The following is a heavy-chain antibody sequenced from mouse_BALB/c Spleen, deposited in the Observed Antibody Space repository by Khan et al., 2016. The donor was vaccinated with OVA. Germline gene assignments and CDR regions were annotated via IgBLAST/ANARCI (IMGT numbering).Heavy chain of an antibody. D-gene: IGHD2-10*01. J-gene: IGHJ4*01. V-gene: IGHV2-6-1*01. CDR1: GFSLTNYG. CDR3: ARQPYYHYDIMDY. Sequence: QVQLKESGPGLVAPSQSLSITCTISGFSLTNYGVHWVRQPPGKGLEWLVVIWSDGSTTYYSALKSRLTISKDNSKSQVLLKMNSHQTDDTAMYFCARQPYYHYDIMDYWGQGTSVTVSA. CDR2: IWSDGST.